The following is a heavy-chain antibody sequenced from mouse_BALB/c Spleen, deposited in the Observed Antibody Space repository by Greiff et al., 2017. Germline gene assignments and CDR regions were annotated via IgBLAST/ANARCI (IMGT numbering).Heavy chain of an antibody. CDR2: SRNKANDYIT. J-gene: IGHJ2*01. Sequence: EVKLVESGGGLVQPGGSLRLSCATSGFTFSDFYMEWVRQPPGKRLEWIAASRNKANDYITEYSASVKGRFIVSRDTSQSILYLQMNALRAEDTAIYYCARDGGNGDYFDYWGQGTTLTVSA. CDR1: GFTFSDFY. V-gene: IGHV7-1*02. CDR3: ARDGGNGDYFDY.